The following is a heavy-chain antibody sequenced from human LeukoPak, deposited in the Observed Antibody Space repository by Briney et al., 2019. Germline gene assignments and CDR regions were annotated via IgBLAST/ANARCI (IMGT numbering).Heavy chain of an antibody. V-gene: IGHV3-30*18. CDR1: GFIVSSNY. CDR2: ISYDGSNK. J-gene: IGHJ4*02. D-gene: IGHD3-10*01. CDR3: AKDDMVRGLDY. Sequence: GALRLSCAAPGFIVSSNYMEWVRPAPGKGLGWVAVISYDGSNKYYADSVKGRFTISRDNSKNTLYLQMNSLRAEDTAVYYCAKDDMVRGLDYWGQGTLVTVSS.